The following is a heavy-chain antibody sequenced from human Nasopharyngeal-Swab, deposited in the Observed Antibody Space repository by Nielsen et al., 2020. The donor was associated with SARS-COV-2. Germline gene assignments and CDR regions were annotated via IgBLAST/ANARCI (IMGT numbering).Heavy chain of an antibody. CDR3: ARGSLFLDY. CDR1: GGSVSSGSYY. CDR2: INHSGST. J-gene: IGHJ4*02. D-gene: IGHD2-21*01. Sequence: SETLSLTCTVSGGSVSSGSYYWSWIRQPPGKGLEWIGEINHSGSTNYNPSLKSRVTISVDTSKNQFSLKLSSVTAADTAVYYCARGSLFLDYWGQGTLVTVSS. V-gene: IGHV4-39*07.